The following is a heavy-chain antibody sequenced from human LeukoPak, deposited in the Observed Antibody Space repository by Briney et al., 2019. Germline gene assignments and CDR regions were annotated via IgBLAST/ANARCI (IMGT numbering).Heavy chain of an antibody. V-gene: IGHV3-23*01. CDR1: GFIFSSYA. Sequence: PGGSLRLSCAASGFIFSSYAMSWVRQAPGKGLEWVSTISGSGDSTYYADSVKGRFTISRDNSKNTVYLQMNSLRAEDTAVYYCAKDRSCINDVSHGDFDYWGQGTLVTVSS. D-gene: IGHD2-8*01. CDR2: ISGSGDST. CDR3: AKDRSCINDVSHGDFDY. J-gene: IGHJ4*02.